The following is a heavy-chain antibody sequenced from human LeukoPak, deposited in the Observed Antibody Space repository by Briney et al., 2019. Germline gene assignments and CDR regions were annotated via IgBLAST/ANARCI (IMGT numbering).Heavy chain of an antibody. CDR3: ARGDGYGDYFPDY. D-gene: IGHD4-17*01. Sequence: SETLSLTCTVSGGSISSGDYYWSWIRQPPGKGLEWIGYIYYSGSTYYNPFLKSRVTISVDTSKNQFSLKLSSVTAADTAVYYCARGDGYGDYFPDYWGQGTLVTVSS. CDR2: IYYSGST. J-gene: IGHJ4*02. CDR1: GGSISSGDYY. V-gene: IGHV4-30-4*01.